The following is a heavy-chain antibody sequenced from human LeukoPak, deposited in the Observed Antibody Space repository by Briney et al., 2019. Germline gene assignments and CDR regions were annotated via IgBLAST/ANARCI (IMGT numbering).Heavy chain of an antibody. CDR1: GGSINSYY. CDR2: ISYSGST. J-gene: IGHJ1*01. CDR3: ARHAGRGYSRYDMEYFQH. Sequence: SETLSLTCTVSGGSINSYYWSWIRQPPGKGLEWIGYISYSGSTNFNPSLRSRVTISVDTSKNYFSLKLSSVTAADTAVYYCARHAGRGYSRYDMEYFQHWGQGTLVTVSS. V-gene: IGHV4-59*08. D-gene: IGHD5-12*01.